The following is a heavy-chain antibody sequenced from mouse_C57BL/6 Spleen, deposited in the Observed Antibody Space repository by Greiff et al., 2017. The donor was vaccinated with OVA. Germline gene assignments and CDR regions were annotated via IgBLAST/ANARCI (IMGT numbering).Heavy chain of an antibody. CDR3: AGGYGSPWFAY. CDR1: GYTFTDHI. V-gene: IGHV1-53*01. J-gene: IGHJ3*01. CDR2: INPSNGGT. Sequence: QVQLQQSGAELASPGASVTLSCKASGYTFTDHIMNWVKKRPGQGLEWIGNINPSNGGTNYNEKFKSKATLTVDKSSSTAYMQLSSLTSEDSAVYYCAGGYGSPWFAYWGQGTLVTVSA. D-gene: IGHD1-1*01.